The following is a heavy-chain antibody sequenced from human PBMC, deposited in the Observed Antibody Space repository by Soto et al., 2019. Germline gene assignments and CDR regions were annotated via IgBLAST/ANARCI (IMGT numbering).Heavy chain of an antibody. CDR2: ISSNVGST. V-gene: IGHV3-64D*06. Sequence: GGSLRLSCSASGFTFSSYAMHWVRQAPGKGLEYVSAISSNVGSTYYADSVKGRFTISRDNSKNTLYLQMSSLRAEDTAVYYCVNLYSSSWLYFDYWGQGTVVTFSS. J-gene: IGHJ4*02. CDR3: VNLYSSSWLYFDY. CDR1: GFTFSSYA. D-gene: IGHD6-13*01.